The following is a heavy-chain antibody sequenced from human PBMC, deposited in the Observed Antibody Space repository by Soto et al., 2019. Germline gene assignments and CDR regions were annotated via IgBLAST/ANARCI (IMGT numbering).Heavy chain of an antibody. CDR1: GGTFSTHA. D-gene: IGHD3-22*01. Sequence: GASVKVSCKASGGTFSTHAIDWVRQAPGQGLEWMGGIIPLFGTAKYAQNFQGRITITADESTNTAYMELRSLGSQDTAVYYCARGVHYDSSGYYYFYWGQGTLVTVSS. J-gene: IGHJ4*02. V-gene: IGHV1-69*13. CDR2: IIPLFGTA. CDR3: ARGVHYDSSGYYYFY.